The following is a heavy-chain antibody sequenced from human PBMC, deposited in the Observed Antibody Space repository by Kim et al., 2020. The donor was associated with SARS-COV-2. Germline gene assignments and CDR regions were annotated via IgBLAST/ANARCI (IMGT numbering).Heavy chain of an antibody. Sequence: SVKVSCKASGGTFSSYAISWVRQAPGQGLEWMGGIIPIFGTANYAQKFQGRVTITADESTSTAYMELSSLRSEDTAVYYCARAMVRGVISGYWNYYGMDVWGQGTTVTVSS. CDR2: IIPIFGTA. V-gene: IGHV1-69*13. J-gene: IGHJ6*02. CDR3: ARAMVRGVISGYWNYYGMDV. CDR1: GGTFSSYA. D-gene: IGHD3-10*01.